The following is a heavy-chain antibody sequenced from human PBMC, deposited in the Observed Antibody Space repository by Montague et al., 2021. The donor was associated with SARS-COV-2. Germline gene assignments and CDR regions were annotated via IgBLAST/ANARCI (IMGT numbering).Heavy chain of an antibody. CDR3: ARGHLSVSMIVVVFTSASYYLDY. CDR2: IKQSGST. V-gene: IGHV4-34*01. Sequence: SETLSLTCAVSGGSFGADHWSWIRQPPGKGLEWIGDIKQSGSTNYNPSLKSRVTISVDTSKNQFSLKLTSVTAADTAVYFCARGHLSVSMIVVVFTSASYYLDYWGRGAQVTVSS. J-gene: IGHJ4*02. D-gene: IGHD3-22*01. CDR1: GGSFGADH.